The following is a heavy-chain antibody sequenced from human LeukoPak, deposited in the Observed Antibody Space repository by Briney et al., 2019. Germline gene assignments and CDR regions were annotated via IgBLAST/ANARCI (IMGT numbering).Heavy chain of an antibody. Sequence: KPSETLSLTCAVYGGSFSGYYWSWIRQPPGKGLEWIGEINHSGSTNYNPSLKSRVTISVDTSKNQFSLKLSSVTAADTAVYYCARAGPNIVVVPADQTPPWFDPWGQGTLVTVSS. CDR3: ARAGPNIVVVPADQTPPWFDP. J-gene: IGHJ5*02. CDR2: INHSGST. CDR1: GGSFSGYY. D-gene: IGHD2-2*01. V-gene: IGHV4-34*01.